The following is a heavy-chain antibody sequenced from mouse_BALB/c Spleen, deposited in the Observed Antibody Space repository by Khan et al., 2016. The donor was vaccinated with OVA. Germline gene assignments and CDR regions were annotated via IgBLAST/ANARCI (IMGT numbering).Heavy chain of an antibody. V-gene: IGHV4-1*02. CDR3: ARPYRYDGRAWFAY. J-gene: IGHJ3*01. D-gene: IGHD2-14*01. CDR2: INPDSSTI. Sequence: EVQLVETGGGLVQPGGSLKLSCAASGFDFSRYWMSWVRQAPGKGLEWIGEINPDSSTINYTPSLKDKFIISRDNAKNTLYLQMSKVRSEDTALYYCARPYRYDGRAWFAYGGQGTLVTVSA. CDR1: GFDFSRYW.